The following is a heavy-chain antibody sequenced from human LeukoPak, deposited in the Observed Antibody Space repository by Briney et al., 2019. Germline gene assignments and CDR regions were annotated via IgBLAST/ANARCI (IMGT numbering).Heavy chain of an antibody. CDR3: ARDTLVYADSPDAFDI. Sequence: GGSLRLSCAASGFTFSSYGMHWVRQAPGKGLEWVSYIGSSGSTVYYADSVKGRFTTSRDNAKNSLYLQMNSLRDEDTAVYYCARDTLVYADSPDAFDIWGQGTMVTVSS. CDR2: IGSSGSTV. V-gene: IGHV3-48*02. D-gene: IGHD4-17*01. J-gene: IGHJ3*02. CDR1: GFTFSSYG.